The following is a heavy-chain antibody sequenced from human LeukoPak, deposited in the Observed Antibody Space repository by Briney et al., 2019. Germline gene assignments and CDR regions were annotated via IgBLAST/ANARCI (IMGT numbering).Heavy chain of an antibody. D-gene: IGHD3-3*01. V-gene: IGHV6-1*01. Sequence: PSQTLSLTCAISGDSVSSNGASWNWIRQSPSRGLEWLGRTYYRSQQWHSDYAPSVKGRITLNPDTSKNQFSLQLNSTTPEDTAVYYCGRETDFGVVTNWGQGTLVTVSS. CDR1: GDSVSSNGAS. CDR3: GRETDFGVVTN. CDR2: TYYRSQQWHS. J-gene: IGHJ4*02.